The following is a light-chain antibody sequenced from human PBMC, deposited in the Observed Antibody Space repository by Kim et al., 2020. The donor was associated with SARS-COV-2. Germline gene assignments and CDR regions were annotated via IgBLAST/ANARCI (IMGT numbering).Light chain of an antibody. CDR3: YSAADNNLV. J-gene: IGLJ3*02. Sequence: SYELTQPSSVSVSPGQTARITCSGDVLAKKYARWFQQKPGQAPVLVIYKDSEGPSGIPERFSGSSSGTTVTLTISGAQVEDEADYYCYSAADNNLVFGGGTQLTVL. CDR2: KDS. V-gene: IGLV3-27*01. CDR1: VLAKKY.